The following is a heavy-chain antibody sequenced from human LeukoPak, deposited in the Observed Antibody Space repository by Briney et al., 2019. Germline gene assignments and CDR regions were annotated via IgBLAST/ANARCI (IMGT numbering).Heavy chain of an antibody. D-gene: IGHD6-19*01. V-gene: IGHV3-30*04. CDR1: GFTFSSYA. CDR2: ISYDGSNI. CDR3: AGDYSSGYYRTFDY. J-gene: IGHJ4*02. Sequence: GGSLRLSCAASGFTFSSYAMHWVRQAPGKGLEWVAVISYDGSNIYYADSVKGRFTISRDNSKNTLYLQMDSLRAEDTAVYYCAGDYSSGYYRTFDYWGQGTLVTVSS.